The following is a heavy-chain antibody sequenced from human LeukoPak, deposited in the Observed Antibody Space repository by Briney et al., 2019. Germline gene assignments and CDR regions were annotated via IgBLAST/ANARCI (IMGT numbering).Heavy chain of an antibody. CDR3: ARVPAWSSTSHSTYGMDV. D-gene: IGHD2-2*01. J-gene: IGHJ6*02. CDR2: INHSGST. CDR1: GVSFSGYY. Sequence: SETLSLTCAVYGVSFSGYYWSWIRQPPGKGLEWIGEINHSGSTNYNPSLKSRVTISVDTSKNEFSLKLSSVTAADTAVYYCARVPAWSSTSHSTYGMDVWGQGTTVTVSS. V-gene: IGHV4-34*01.